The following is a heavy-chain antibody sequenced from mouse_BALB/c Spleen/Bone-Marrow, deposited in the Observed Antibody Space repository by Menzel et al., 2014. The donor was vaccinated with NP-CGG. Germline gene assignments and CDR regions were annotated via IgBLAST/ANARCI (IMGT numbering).Heavy chain of an antibody. CDR1: GFTFSDYY. V-gene: IGHV5-4*02. Sequence: QLVESGVCLAKPGGSLKLSCAASGFTFSDYYMYWVRQTPEKGLEWVATISDGGSYTYYPDSVKGRFTISRDNAKNSLSLQMTSLKSEDTALYSCARDSYYYGSSYWYFDVWRAGT. D-gene: IGHD1-1*01. CDR2: ISDGGSYT. J-gene: IGHJ1*01. CDR3: ARDSYYYGSSYWYFDV.